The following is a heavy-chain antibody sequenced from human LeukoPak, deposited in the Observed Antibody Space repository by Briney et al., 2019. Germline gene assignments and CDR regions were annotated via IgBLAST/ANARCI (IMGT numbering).Heavy chain of an antibody. CDR2: IYYSGST. V-gene: IGHV4-59*01. CDR1: GGSISNYY. J-gene: IGHJ4*02. Sequence: SETLSLTCTVSGGSISNYYWSWIRQPPGKGLEWIGNIYYSGSTNYNPSLKSRVTISIDTSKNQFSLGLRSVTAADTAVYYCARGASGYSYGWGQGTLVTVSS. CDR3: ARGASGYSYG. D-gene: IGHD5-18*01.